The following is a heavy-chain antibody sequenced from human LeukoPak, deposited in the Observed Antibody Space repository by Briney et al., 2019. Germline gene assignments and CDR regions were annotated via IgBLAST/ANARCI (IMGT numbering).Heavy chain of an antibody. CDR2: IYYSWST. J-gene: IGHJ4*02. V-gene: IGHV4-59*08. Sequence: SDTLSLTCSVSGGSVNGYFWSWIRQPPGQRLECLGYIYYSWSTDYNPSLKGRVTISVDTSKNQFSLKLNSVTAADTAVYYCARHVPTPYFVVSGPFDFWGQGTLVTVSS. CDR1: GGSVNGYF. CDR3: ARHVPTPYFVVSGPFDF. D-gene: IGHD2-15*01.